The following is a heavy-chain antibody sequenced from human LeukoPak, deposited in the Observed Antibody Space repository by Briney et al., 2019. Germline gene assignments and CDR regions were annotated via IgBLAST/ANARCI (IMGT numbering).Heavy chain of an antibody. CDR1: GFTFSSYG. V-gene: IGHV3-23*01. CDR3: ARDLNWETY. D-gene: IGHD7-27*01. Sequence: GGSLRLSCAASGFTFSSYGMSWVRQAPGKGLQWVSVIIGSGGSTYYADSVKGRFTISRDNAKNSLYLQMNSLRAEDTAVYYCARDLNWETYWGQGTLVSVSS. CDR2: IIGSGGST. J-gene: IGHJ4*02.